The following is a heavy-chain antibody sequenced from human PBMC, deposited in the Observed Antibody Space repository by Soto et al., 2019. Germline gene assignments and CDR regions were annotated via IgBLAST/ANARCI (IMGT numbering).Heavy chain of an antibody. V-gene: IGHV3-23*01. CDR1: GFNFSSYA. D-gene: IGHD6-25*01. CDR2: ISGTGGTT. J-gene: IGHJ4*02. Sequence: EVQLLESGGGLVQPGRSLRLSCAASGFNFSSYAMSWVRQAPGKGLEWVSAISGTGGTTYYADSVKGRFTISRDNSNNTLFLQMSSLRAEDTAVYYCAKFFVETGGSSGWHWSFHYWGLGTLVTVSS. CDR3: AKFFVETGGSSGWHWSFHY.